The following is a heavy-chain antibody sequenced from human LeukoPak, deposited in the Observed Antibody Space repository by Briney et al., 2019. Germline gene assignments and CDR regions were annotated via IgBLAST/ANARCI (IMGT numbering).Heavy chain of an antibody. J-gene: IGHJ4*02. D-gene: IGHD6-19*01. CDR3: ARGGASGLYYFDY. Sequence: GGSLRLSCAASGFTFSSYGMHWVRQAPGKGLEWVAVIGYDGRNKYYADSVKGRFIISRDNSKNTLYLQMNILRAEDTAVYYCARGGASGLYYFDYWGQGTLVTVSS. CDR1: GFTFSSYG. V-gene: IGHV3-33*01. CDR2: IGYDGRNK.